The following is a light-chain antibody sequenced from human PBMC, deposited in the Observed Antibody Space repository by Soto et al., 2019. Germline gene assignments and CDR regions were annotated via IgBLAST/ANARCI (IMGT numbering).Light chain of an antibody. CDR1: QSVLYSSTNKNN. CDR2: SAS. Sequence: DIVLTQSPDSLAVSLGERATINCRSSQSVLYSSTNKNNLAWFQQKPGQSPRLLIYSASTRAPGIPDRFSGSGSGTDFTLTISRLEPEDFAVYYCQHYGSSPSTFGRGTKVDI. V-gene: IGKV4-1*01. J-gene: IGKJ1*01. CDR3: QHYGSSPST.